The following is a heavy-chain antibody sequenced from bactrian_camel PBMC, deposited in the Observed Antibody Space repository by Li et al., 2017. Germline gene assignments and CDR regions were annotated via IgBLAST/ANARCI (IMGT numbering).Heavy chain of an antibody. J-gene: IGHJ6*01. Sequence: LVESGGGSVQAGGSLRLSCSTSLYAYSTYCLAWFRQAPGKEREGVAGISPVDMADYADSVKGRFTISRDNVGNSVYLQMNNVRPEDTALYYCAARSVGWCPLYERWLGKRAYTPGGYFDYWGQGTQVTVS. CDR3: AARSVGWCPLYERWLGKRAYTPGGYFDY. CDR1: LYAYSTYC. CDR2: ISPVDMA. V-gene: IGHV3S53*01. D-gene: IGHD1*01.